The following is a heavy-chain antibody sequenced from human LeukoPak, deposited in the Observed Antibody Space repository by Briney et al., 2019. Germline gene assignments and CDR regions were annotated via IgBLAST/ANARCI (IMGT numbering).Heavy chain of an antibody. CDR1: GGSISSYY. CDR2: IYTSGST. D-gene: IGHD3-22*01. Sequence: SETLSLTCTVSGGSISSYYWSWIRQPAGKGLEWIGRIYTSGSTNYNPSLKSRVTISVDTSKNQFSLKLSSVTAADTAVYYCARRYYDSSGYQGVWFDPWGQGTLVTVSS. CDR3: ARRYYDSSGYQGVWFDP. V-gene: IGHV4-4*07. J-gene: IGHJ5*02.